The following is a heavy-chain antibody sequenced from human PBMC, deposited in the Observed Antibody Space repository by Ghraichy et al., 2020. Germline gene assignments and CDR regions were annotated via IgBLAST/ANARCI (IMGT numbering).Heavy chain of an antibody. V-gene: IGHV1-24*01. J-gene: IGHJ2*01. D-gene: IGHD2-2*01. CDR1: GYNLTELS. CDR3: ATGSYCSSTSCRRLYWYFDL. CDR2: FDPEDGET. Sequence: ASVKVSCKVSGYNLTELSMHWVRQAPGKGLEWMGGFDPEDGETIYAQKFQGRVTMTEDTSTDTAYMELSSLRSEDTAVYYCATGSYCSSTSCRRLYWYFDLWGRGTLVTVSS.